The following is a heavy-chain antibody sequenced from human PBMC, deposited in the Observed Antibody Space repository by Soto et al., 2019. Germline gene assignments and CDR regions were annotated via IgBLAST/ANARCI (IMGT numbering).Heavy chain of an antibody. V-gene: IGHV4-39*01. CDR2: IYYSGST. D-gene: IGHD1-26*01. CDR3: ASLLGELNYYYYGMDV. J-gene: IGHJ6*02. CDR1: GGSISSSSYY. Sequence: SETLSLACTFSGGSISSSSYYWGWIRQPPGKGLEWIGSIYYSGSTYYNPSLKSRVTISVDTSKNQFSLKLSSVTAADTAVYYCASLLGELNYYYYGMDVWGQGTTVTVSS.